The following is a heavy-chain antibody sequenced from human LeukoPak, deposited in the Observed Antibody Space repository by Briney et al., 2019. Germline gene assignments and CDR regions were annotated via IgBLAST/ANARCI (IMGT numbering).Heavy chain of an antibody. D-gene: IGHD2-2*01. CDR3: ARWGSTSCYDY. CDR2: ISTNGDST. Sequence: RGSLRLSCAASGFTFSTYAMHWVRQAPGKGLEYVSAISTNGDSTYYADSVKGRFTISRDNSKNTLFLQMGGLRADDMAVYYCARWGSTSCYDYWGQGTLVTVSS. V-gene: IGHV3-64*02. J-gene: IGHJ4*02. CDR1: GFTFSTYA.